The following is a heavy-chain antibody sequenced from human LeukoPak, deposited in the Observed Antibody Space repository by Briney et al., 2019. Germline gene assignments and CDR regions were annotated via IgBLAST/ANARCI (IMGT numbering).Heavy chain of an antibody. CDR1: GFTVSSNY. D-gene: IGHD3-3*01. CDR3: ARRSVGGSHFDY. Sequence: PGGSLRLSCAASGFTVSSNYMSWVRQAPGKGLEWVSVIYSGGTTYYADSVKGRFTISRDNSKNTLYLQMNSLRAEDTAVYYCARRSVGGSHFDYWGQGTLVTVSS. CDR2: IYSGGTT. J-gene: IGHJ4*02. V-gene: IGHV3-66*04.